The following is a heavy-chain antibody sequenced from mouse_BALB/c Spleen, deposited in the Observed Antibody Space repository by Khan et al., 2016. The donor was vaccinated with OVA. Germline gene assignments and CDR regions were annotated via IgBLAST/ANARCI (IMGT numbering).Heavy chain of an antibody. CDR3: ARDRIDY. J-gene: IGHJ2*01. CDR2: INPTSGYT. V-gene: IGHV1-7*01. Sequence: QVQLQQSGAELAKPGASVKMSCKASGFTFTSYWMHWIKQRPGQGLEWIGYINPTSGYTDYNQKFKDKATLTADKSSSTAYMQLSSLTYDDSAVYYYARDRIDYWGQGTALTVSS. CDR1: GFTFTSYW.